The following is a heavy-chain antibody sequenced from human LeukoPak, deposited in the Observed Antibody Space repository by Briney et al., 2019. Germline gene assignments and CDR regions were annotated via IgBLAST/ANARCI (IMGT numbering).Heavy chain of an antibody. CDR1: GFPLSSYR. CDR3: ATDRGWRTSGYYLYYFEY. Sequence: GGSLRLSCAASGFPLSSYRMSWVRQAPGKGLGWVANIKEDGSEKYYVDSVKGRFTISRDNAKNSLYLQMNSLRVEDSAVYYCATDRGWRTSGYYLYYFEYWGQGTLVTYSS. J-gene: IGHJ4*02. CDR2: IKEDGSEK. D-gene: IGHD3-3*01. V-gene: IGHV3-7*01.